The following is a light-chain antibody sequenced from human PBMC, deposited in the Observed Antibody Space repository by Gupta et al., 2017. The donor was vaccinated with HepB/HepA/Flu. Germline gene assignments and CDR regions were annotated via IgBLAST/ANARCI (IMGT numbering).Light chain of an antibody. V-gene: IGLV1-44*01. CDR1: SSNIGSNP. Sequence: QSVLTKPPSASGTPGQRVTISCSGSSSNIGSNPVNWYQQLPGTAPKLLIYDNNQRPSGVPDRFSGSKSGTSASLAISGLQSEDEADYFCAAWDDSLNGRYVFGTGTKVTVL. CDR3: AAWDDSLNGRYV. J-gene: IGLJ1*01. CDR2: DNN.